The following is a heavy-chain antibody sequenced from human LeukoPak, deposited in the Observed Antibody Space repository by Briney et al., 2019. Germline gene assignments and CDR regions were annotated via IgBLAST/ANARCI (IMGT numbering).Heavy chain of an antibody. CDR3: AELGITMIGGV. D-gene: IGHD3-10*02. CDR2: ISSSGSTI. CDR1: GFTFSSYE. V-gene: IGHV3-48*03. J-gene: IGHJ6*04. Sequence: GGSLRLFCAASGFTFSSYEMNWGRQAPGKGLEWVSYISSSGSTIYYADSVKGRFTISRDNAKNSLYLQMNSLRAEDTAVYYCAELGITMIGGVWGKGTTVTISS.